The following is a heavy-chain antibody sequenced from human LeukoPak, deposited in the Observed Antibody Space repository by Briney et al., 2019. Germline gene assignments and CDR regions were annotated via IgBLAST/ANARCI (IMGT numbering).Heavy chain of an antibody. CDR3: VRVRHGDYFDP. Sequence: GGSLRVSCGASGFAFSDSYMEWVRQAPGKGLQWVGRIRNKAQSYTTDYASSVKGRFTISRDDSKHSLFLQMTTLQTEDTAVYYCVRVRHGDYFDPWGLGTLVTVSS. CDR2: IRNKAQSYTT. J-gene: IGHJ4*02. V-gene: IGHV3-72*01. D-gene: IGHD4-17*01. CDR1: GFAFSDSY.